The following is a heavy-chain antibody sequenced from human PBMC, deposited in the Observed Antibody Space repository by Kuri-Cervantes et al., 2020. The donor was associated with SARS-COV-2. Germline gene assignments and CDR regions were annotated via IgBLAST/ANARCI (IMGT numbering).Heavy chain of an antibody. CDR2: IKSKTDGGTT. D-gene: IGHD2-2*01. J-gene: IGHJ3*02. V-gene: IGHV3-15*01. CDR3: TTGADIVVVPAVMGAFDI. Sequence: GESLKISCAASGFTFSSYEMNWVRQAPGKGLEWVGRIKSKTDGGTTDYDAPVKGRFTISRDDSKNTLYLQMNSLKTEDTAVYYCTTGADIVVVPAVMGAFDIWGQGTMVTVSS. CDR1: GFTFSSYE.